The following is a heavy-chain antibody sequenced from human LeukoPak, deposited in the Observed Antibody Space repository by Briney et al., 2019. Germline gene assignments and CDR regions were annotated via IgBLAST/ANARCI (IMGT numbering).Heavy chain of an antibody. CDR3: ASLRRTGVWFDP. CDR2: IIPIFGTA. J-gene: IGHJ5*02. Sequence: GASVKVSCKASGGTFSSYAISWVRQAPGQGLEWMGGIIPIFGTANYAQKFQGRVTITADESTSTAYMELSSLRSEDTGVYYCASLRRTGVWFDPWGQGTLVTVSS. V-gene: IGHV1-69*01. CDR1: GGTFSSYA. D-gene: IGHD7-27*01.